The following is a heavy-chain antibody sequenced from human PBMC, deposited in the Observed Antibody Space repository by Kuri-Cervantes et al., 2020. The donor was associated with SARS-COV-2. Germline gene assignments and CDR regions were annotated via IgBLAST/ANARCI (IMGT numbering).Heavy chain of an antibody. J-gene: IGHJ6*02. CDR3: AKDLLEYYDFWSGYYTGEYGMDV. D-gene: IGHD3-3*01. CDR1: GFPFGSYA. V-gene: IGHV3-23*01. Sequence: GGSLRLSCAVSGFPFGSYAISWVRQAPGKGLEWVSAISGSGGSTYYADSVKGRFTISRDNSKNTLYLQMNSLRAEDTAVYYCAKDLLEYYDFWSGYYTGEYGMDVWGQGTTVTVSS. CDR2: ISGSGGST.